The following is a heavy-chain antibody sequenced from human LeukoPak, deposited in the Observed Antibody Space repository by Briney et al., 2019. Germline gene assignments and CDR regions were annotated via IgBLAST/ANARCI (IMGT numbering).Heavy chain of an antibody. J-gene: IGHJ4*02. CDR1: GGSISSYY. CDR2: NYYSGST. D-gene: IGHD3-22*01. Sequence: SETLSLTCTVSGGSISSYYWSWIRQPPGKGLEWIGYNYYSGSTNYNPSLKSRVTISVDTSKNQFSLKLSSVTAADTAVYYCARGYDSSGFAYYWGQGTLVTVSS. CDR3: ARGYDSSGFAYY. V-gene: IGHV4-59*01.